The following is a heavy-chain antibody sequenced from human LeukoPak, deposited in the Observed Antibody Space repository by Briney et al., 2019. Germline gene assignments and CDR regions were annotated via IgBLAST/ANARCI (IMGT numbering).Heavy chain of an antibody. J-gene: IGHJ4*02. CDR2: IKKDGSEK. D-gene: IGHD3-16*01. Sequence: GGSLRLSCAASGFTFSSYWMSWVRQAPGKGLEWVANIKKDGSEKYYVDSVKGRFTISRDNSKNTLYLQMNSLRAEDTAVYYCAKDGVPPHYWGQGTLVTVSS. CDR3: AKDGVPPHY. CDR1: GFTFSSYW. V-gene: IGHV3-7*03.